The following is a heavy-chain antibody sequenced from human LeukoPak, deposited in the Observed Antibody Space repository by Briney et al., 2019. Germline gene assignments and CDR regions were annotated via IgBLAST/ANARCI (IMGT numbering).Heavy chain of an antibody. J-gene: IGHJ4*02. D-gene: IGHD5-18*01. CDR3: ARCGYSSGY. V-gene: IGHV4-39*01. CDR2: IYYSGST. Sequence: PSETLSLPCTVSGGSISSSSYYWGWIRQPPGKGLEWIGSIYYSGSTYYNPSLKSRVTISVDTSKNQFSLKLSSVTAADTAVYYCARCGYSSGYWGQGTLVTVSS. CDR1: GGSISSSSYY.